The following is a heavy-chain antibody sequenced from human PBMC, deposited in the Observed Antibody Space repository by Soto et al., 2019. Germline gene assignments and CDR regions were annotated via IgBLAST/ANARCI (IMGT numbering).Heavy chain of an antibody. CDR1: GYTFTGYY. V-gene: IGHV1-2*02. CDR2: INPNSGGT. D-gene: IGHD3-9*01. CDR3: ARGGLRYFDWGSHDAFDI. J-gene: IGHJ3*02. Sequence: ASVKVSCKASGYTFTGYYMHWVRQAPGQGLEWMGWINPNSGGTNYAQKFQGRVTMTRDTSTSTVYMELSRLRSEDTAVYYCARGGLRYFDWGSHDAFDIWGQGTMVTVSS.